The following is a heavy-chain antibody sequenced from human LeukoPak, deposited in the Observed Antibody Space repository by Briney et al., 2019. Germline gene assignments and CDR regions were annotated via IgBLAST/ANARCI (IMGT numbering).Heavy chain of an antibody. J-gene: IGHJ4*02. CDR3: ATLDDSGGNSEIDY. V-gene: IGHV1-24*01. D-gene: IGHD4-23*01. CDR2: FDPEDGET. CDR1: GYTLTELS. Sequence: ASVKVSCKVSGYTLTELSMHWVRQAPGKGLEWMGGFDPEDGETIYAQKFQGRVTMTEDTSTDTAYMELSSLRSEDTAVYYCATLDDSGGNSEIDYWGQGTLVTVSS.